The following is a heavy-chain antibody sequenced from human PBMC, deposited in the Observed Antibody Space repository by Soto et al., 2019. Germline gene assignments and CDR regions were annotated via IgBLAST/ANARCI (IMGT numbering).Heavy chain of an antibody. CDR1: GGYIRSSSYY. CDR2: IYYSGST. CDR3: ASPGGYYYYGMDV. V-gene: IGHV4-39*01. D-gene: IGHD1-26*01. J-gene: IGHJ6*02. Sequence: SETLSLTCTVSGGYIRSSSYYWGWIRQPPGKGLEWIGSIYYSGSTYYNPSLKSRVTISVDTSKNQFSLKLSSVTAADTAVYYCASPGGYYYYGMDVWGQGTTVTVSS.